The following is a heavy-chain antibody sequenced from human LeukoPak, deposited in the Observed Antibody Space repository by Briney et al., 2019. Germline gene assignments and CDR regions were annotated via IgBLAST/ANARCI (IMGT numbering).Heavy chain of an antibody. Sequence: PGGSLRLSCAASRFTFTDYRMSWVRQVPGKGLEWVANIKRDGSEKYYVDSVKGRFTISRDNAKNSLYLQMNSLRAEDTAVYYCAREVGAAAGYFDYWGQGTLVTVSS. CDR1: RFTFTDYR. CDR3: AREVGAAAGYFDY. CDR2: IKRDGSEK. D-gene: IGHD6-13*01. J-gene: IGHJ4*02. V-gene: IGHV3-7*01.